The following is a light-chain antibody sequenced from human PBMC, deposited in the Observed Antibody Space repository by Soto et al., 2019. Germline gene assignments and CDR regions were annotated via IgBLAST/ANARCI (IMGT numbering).Light chain of an antibody. J-gene: IGKJ5*01. CDR3: QQRSNRIT. CDR2: GVS. CDR1: QSVAGN. Sequence: EIVMTQSPATLSVSPGETATLSCRASQSVAGNLAWYQQKPGQPPRLLIYGVSTRATGVPARFSGSGSETDFSLTISSLQIEDFALYYCQQRSNRITFGQGTRLEIK. V-gene: IGKV3-15*01.